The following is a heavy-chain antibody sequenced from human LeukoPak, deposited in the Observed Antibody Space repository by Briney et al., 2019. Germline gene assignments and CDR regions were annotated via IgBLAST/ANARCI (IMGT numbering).Heavy chain of an antibody. V-gene: IGHV4-34*01. Sequence: PGGSLRLSCAASGFTFSSYGMSWVRQPPGKGLEWIGEINHSGGTNYNPSLKSRVTISVDTSKNQFSLKLSSVTAADTAVYYCARCSSRTLFYYYYYYMDVWGKGTTVTVSS. CDR2: INHSGGT. CDR1: GFTFSSYG. CDR3: ARCSSRTLFYYYYYYMDV. D-gene: IGHD6-13*01. J-gene: IGHJ6*03.